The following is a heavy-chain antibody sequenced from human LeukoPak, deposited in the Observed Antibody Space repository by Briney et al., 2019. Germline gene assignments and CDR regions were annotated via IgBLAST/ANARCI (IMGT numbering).Heavy chain of an antibody. V-gene: IGHV3-23*01. CDR2: ISGSGDST. D-gene: IGHD2-15*01. CDR1: GFTFSSYG. J-gene: IGHJ6*02. Sequence: GGSLRLSCAASGFTFSSYGMSWVRQAPGKGLEWVSGISGSGDSTHYADSVKGRFTISRDNSKNTLYLQMNSLRAEDTAVYYCAKALGYCSGGSCYSHKSYYYAMDVWGQGTTVTVS. CDR3: AKALGYCSGGSCYSHKSYYYAMDV.